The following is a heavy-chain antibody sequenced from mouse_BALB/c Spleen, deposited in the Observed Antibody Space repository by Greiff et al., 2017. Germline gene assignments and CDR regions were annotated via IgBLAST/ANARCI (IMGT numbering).Heavy chain of an antibody. CDR2: IYPGDGDT. J-gene: IGHJ4*01. D-gene: IGHD2-1*01. CDR3: AREVDGNYEGYYAMDY. CDR1: GYTFTSYW. V-gene: IGHV1-87*01. Sequence: VKLQQSGAELARPGASVKLSCKASGYTFTSYWMQWVKQRPGQGLEWIGAIYPGDGDTRYTQKFKGKATLTADKSSSTAYMQLSSLASEDSAVYYCAREVDGNYEGYYAMDYWGQGTSVTVSS.